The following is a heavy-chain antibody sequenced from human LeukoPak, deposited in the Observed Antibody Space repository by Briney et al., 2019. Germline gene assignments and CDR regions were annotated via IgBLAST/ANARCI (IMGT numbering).Heavy chain of an antibody. Sequence: SETLSLTCTVSGGSISSSSYYWGWIRQPPGKGLEWIGSIYYSGSTYYNPSPKGRVTISVDTSKNQFSLKLSSVTAADTAVYYCARLGAVAGTRPLPESWGQGTLVTVSS. V-gene: IGHV4-39*01. J-gene: IGHJ4*02. D-gene: IGHD6-19*01. CDR1: GGSISSSSYY. CDR2: IYYSGST. CDR3: ARLGAVAGTRPLPES.